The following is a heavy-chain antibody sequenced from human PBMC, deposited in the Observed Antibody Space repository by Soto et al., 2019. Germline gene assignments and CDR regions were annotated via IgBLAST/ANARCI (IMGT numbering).Heavy chain of an antibody. CDR2: IKQDGSEK. Sequence: EVQLVGSGGGLVQPGGSLRLSCVASGFTFRTYWMTWVRQAPGKGLEWVANIKQDGSEKYYVDSVRGRFAISRDNAKDSLYLKMNSLTVELAAVYYCARDGGYCTSAHCGWDAFEIWGQGTMVTVSS. CDR3: ARDGGYCTSAHCGWDAFEI. J-gene: IGHJ3*02. CDR1: GFTFRTYW. D-gene: IGHD2-8*02. V-gene: IGHV3-7*04.